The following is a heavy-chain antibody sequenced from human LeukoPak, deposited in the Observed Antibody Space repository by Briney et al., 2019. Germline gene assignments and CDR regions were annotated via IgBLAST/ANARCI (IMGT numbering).Heavy chain of an antibody. Sequence: GGSLRLSCAASGFTFSSYWMSWVRQAPGKGLEWVANIKQDGSEKYYVDSVKGRFTISRDNAKSSLYLQMNSLRAEDTAVYYCAYSSGWYYFDYWGQGTLVTVSS. CDR3: AYSSGWYYFDY. CDR2: IKQDGSEK. J-gene: IGHJ4*02. V-gene: IGHV3-7*01. D-gene: IGHD6-19*01. CDR1: GFTFSSYW.